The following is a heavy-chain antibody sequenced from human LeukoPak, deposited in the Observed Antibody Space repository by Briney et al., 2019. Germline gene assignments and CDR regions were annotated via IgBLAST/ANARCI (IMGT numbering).Heavy chain of an antibody. D-gene: IGHD4-23*01. Sequence: GGSLRLSCEASGFTFSGYAMSWVRQAPGKGLEWVSAISGGGGSTYYADSVKGRFTISRDNSKNTLYLQMNSLRAEDTAVYYCAKDQHREHPTVVTLLGYWGQGTLVTVSS. J-gene: IGHJ4*02. CDR3: AKDQHREHPTVVTLLGY. V-gene: IGHV3-23*01. CDR1: GFTFSGYA. CDR2: ISGGGGST.